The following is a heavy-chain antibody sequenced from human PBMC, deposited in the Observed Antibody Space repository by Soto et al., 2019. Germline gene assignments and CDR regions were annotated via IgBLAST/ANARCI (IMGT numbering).Heavy chain of an antibody. CDR2: INQDGSGK. V-gene: IGHV3-7*01. J-gene: IGHJ4*02. CDR1: GFTFSNFW. D-gene: IGHD3-22*01. CDR3: AKDQHYYDSSNYYYYFDY. Sequence: EGSLRLSCAASGFTFSNFWMSWVRQAPGKGLEWVANINQDGSGKNYVDSVKGRFTISRDNAKKSLYLEMNSLTTEDTAVFYCAKDQHYYDSSNYYYYFDYWGQGILVTVSS.